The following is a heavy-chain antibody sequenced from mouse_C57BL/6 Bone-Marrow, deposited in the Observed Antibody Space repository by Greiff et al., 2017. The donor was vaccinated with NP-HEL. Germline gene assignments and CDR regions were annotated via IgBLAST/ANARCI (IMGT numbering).Heavy chain of an antibody. Sequence: VQLQESGAELVRPGASVKLSCKASGYTFTDYYINWVKQRPGQGLEWIARIYPGSGNTYYNEKFKGKATLTAEKSSSTAYMQRSSLTSEDSAVYFCARWGYCWTFYVWGGGTTVTV. CDR2: IYPGSGNT. V-gene: IGHV1-76*01. CDR1: GYTFTDYY. CDR3: ARWGYCWTFYV. D-gene: IGHD2-3*01. J-gene: IGHJ1*01.